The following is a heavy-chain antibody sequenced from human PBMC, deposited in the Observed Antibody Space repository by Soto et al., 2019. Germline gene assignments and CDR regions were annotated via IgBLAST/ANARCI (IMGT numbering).Heavy chain of an antibody. Sequence: QVQLVQSGAEEKKPGASVKVSCKASGYTFTSYAMHWVRQAPGQRLEWMGWINAGNGNTQYSKKFQGRVTITRDTSANTAYRELSSLRSEDTAVYYCARAWVVVTAPYYWGQGTLVTFSS. CDR3: ARAWVVVTAPYY. V-gene: IGHV1-3*05. J-gene: IGHJ4*02. D-gene: IGHD2-21*02. CDR1: GYTFTSYA. CDR2: INAGNGNT.